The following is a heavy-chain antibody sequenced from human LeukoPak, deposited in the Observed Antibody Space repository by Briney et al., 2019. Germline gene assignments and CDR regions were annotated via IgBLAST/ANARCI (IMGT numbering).Heavy chain of an antibody. Sequence: SETLSLTCTVSGGSVSSSTYYWGWIRQPPGKELEWIGTIYYSGTTYYSPSLKSRVTISLDTSKNQFSLKLSSVTAADTAIYYCARDFSSSSTVYYYYYMDVWGKGTTVTVSS. J-gene: IGHJ6*03. V-gene: IGHV4-39*07. D-gene: IGHD6-6*01. CDR2: IYYSGTT. CDR3: ARDFSSSSTVYYYYYMDV. CDR1: GGSVSSSTYY.